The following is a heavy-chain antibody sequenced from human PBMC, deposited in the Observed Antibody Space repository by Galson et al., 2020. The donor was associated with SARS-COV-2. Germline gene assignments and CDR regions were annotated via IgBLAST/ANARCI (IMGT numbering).Heavy chain of an antibody. Sequence: GGSLRLSCAASGFTVSSNYMSWVRQAPGKGLEWVSVIYSGGSTYYADSVKGRFTISRDNSKNTLYLQMNSLRAEDTAVYYCARGRFGELSYYFDYWGQGTLVTVSS. CDR1: GFTVSSNY. D-gene: IGHD3-16*02. CDR2: IYSGGST. J-gene: IGHJ4*02. V-gene: IGHV3-53*01. CDR3: ARGRFGELSYYFDY.